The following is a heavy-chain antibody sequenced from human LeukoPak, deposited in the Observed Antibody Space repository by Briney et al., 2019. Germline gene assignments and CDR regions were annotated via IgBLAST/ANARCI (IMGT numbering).Heavy chain of an antibody. V-gene: IGHV3-30*02. CDR1: GFTFGSYG. D-gene: IGHD5-12*01. Sequence: SGGSLRLSCAASGFTFGSYGMHWVRQAPGKGLEWVAFIWYDVSNQFYTESVKGRFTISRDNSKNTLYLQMNSLGVEDTAVYFCARVSSGYGTVHYHFMDVWGKGTTVIVSS. J-gene: IGHJ6*03. CDR2: IWYDVSNQ. CDR3: ARVSSGYGTVHYHFMDV.